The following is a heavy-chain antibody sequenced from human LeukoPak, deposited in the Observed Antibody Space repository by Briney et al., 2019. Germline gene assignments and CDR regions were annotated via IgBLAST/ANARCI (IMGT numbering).Heavy chain of an antibody. CDR3: ARRTGSHLPNWFDP. V-gene: IGHV4-39*02. J-gene: IGHJ5*02. D-gene: IGHD3-10*01. CDR2: IHNSGGT. Sequence: SETLSLTCTVSGGSISSSGYYWGWIRQPPGKGLEWIGSIHNSGGTYYNPSLNSRVTITVDASKNYFSLKLSSVAAADSAVYYCARRTGSHLPNWFDPWGQGTLVTVSS. CDR1: GGSISSSGYY.